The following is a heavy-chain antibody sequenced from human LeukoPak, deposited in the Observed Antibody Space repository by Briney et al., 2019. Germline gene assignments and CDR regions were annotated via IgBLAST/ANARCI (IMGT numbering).Heavy chain of an antibody. D-gene: IGHD3-10*01. CDR3: ARGQSPPYYYGSGTYRSVYFDI. CDR2: IYQSGST. J-gene: IGHJ3*02. Sequence: PSETLSLTCTVSGYSIRSGYYWGWIRQPPGKGLEWIGSIYQSGSTYYNPSLKSRVTISVDTSKNQFSLKLNSVTAADTAVYYCARGQSPPYYYGSGTYRSVYFDIWGQGAMVTVSS. V-gene: IGHV4-38-2*02. CDR1: GYSIRSGYY.